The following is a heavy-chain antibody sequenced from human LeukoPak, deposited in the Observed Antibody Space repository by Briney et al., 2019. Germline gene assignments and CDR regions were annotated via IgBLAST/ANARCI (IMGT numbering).Heavy chain of an antibody. D-gene: IGHD6-19*01. CDR3: ARDLSGSYYYYYMDV. CDR1: GFTFNTFT. V-gene: IGHV3-30*04. J-gene: IGHJ6*03. Sequence: PGGTLRLSCAASGFTFNTFTMHWVRQAPGKGLEWVALISYDISTKYYADSVEGRFTISRDNSKNTLYLQMNSLRIEDTALYYCARDLSGSYYYYYMDVWGKGTTVTVSS. CDR2: ISYDISTK.